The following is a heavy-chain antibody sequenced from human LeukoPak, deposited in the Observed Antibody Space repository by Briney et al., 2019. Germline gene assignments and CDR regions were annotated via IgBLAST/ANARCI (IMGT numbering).Heavy chain of an antibody. CDR1: GFTFSSYS. V-gene: IGHV3-21*01. CDR2: ISSSSSYI. J-gene: IGHJ4*02. Sequence: GGSLRLSCAASGFTFSSYSMNWVRQAPGKGLEWVSSISSSSSYIYYADSVKGRFTISRDNAKNSLYLQMNSLRAEDTAVYYCARAYYDSRVYYPYYFDYGGQGTLVTVSS. D-gene: IGHD3-22*01. CDR3: ARAYYDSRVYYPYYFDY.